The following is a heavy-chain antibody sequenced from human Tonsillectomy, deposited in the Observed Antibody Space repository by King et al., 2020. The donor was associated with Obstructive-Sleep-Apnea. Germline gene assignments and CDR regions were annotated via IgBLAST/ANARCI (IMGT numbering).Heavy chain of an antibody. J-gene: IGHJ3*01. CDR3: TKGLSYHDEDGNRYDAFDF. V-gene: IGHV3-73*02. CDR1: GFTFSGSA. CDR2: IKDKAENYAT. D-gene: IGHD3-22*01. Sequence: VQLVESGGGLVQAGGSLKLSCAASGFTFSGSAMHWVRQASGKGLEWIGRIKDKAENYATAYPASVQGRFTISRDESKNTAYLQMNSLNTEDTAVYYCTKGLSYHDEDGNRYDAFDFWGQGTMVTVFS.